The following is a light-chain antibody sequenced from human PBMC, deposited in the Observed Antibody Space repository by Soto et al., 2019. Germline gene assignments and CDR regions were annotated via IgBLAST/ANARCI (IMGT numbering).Light chain of an antibody. V-gene: IGLV4-69*01. Sequence: QSVLTQSPSASASLGASVKLTCTLSSGHNSYAIAWHQQQPEKGPRFLMKLKSDGSHSKGDGIPDRFSGSSSGAERYLTISSLPSEDEADYYCQTWGSGIRVVFGGGTKVTVL. J-gene: IGLJ2*01. CDR3: QTWGSGIRVV. CDR2: LKSDGSH. CDR1: SGHNSYA.